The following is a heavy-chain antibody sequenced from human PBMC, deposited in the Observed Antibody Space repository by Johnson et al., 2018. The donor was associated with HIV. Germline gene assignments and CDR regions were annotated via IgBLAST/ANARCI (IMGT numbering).Heavy chain of an antibody. CDR1: GFSFSSYG. V-gene: IGHV3-30*02. CDR2: IQYDGSNK. CDR3: ARRDIDSVDI. Sequence: QVQLVESGGGVVQPGGSLRFSCAASGFSFSSYGMHWVRQAPGKGLEWVAFIQYDGSNKYYEDSVKGRFTISRDNSKNTLYLQMNRLRTEDTAVYYCARRDIDSVDIWGQGLIVTASS. J-gene: IGHJ3*02.